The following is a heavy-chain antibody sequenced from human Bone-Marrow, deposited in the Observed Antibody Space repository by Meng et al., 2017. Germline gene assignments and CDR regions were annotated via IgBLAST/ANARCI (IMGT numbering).Heavy chain of an antibody. J-gene: IGHJ4*02. V-gene: IGHV3-74*02. D-gene: IGHD4-11*01. Sequence: EVHLVESGGGLVQPGGSLRLSCAASGFSFSTYWMHWVRQAPGKGLVWVSRINSDGSSTTYADSVKGRFTISRDNAKNTLYLQMNSLRAEDTAIYYCVDSNFDYWGQGTLVTVSS. CDR1: GFSFSTYW. CDR2: INSDGSST. CDR3: VDSNFDY.